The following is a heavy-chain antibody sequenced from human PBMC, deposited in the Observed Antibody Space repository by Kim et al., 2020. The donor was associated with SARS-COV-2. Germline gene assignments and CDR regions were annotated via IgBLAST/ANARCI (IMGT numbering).Heavy chain of an antibody. D-gene: IGHD3-10*01. Sequence: SETLSLTCAVYGGSFSGYYWSWIRQPPGKGLEWIGEINHSGSTNYNPSLKSRVTISVDTSKNQFSLKLSSVTAADTAVYYCARLPFGTSITMVRGVKDRDYWGQGTLVTVSS. CDR2: INHSGST. CDR3: ARLPFGTSITMVRGVKDRDY. J-gene: IGHJ4*02. CDR1: GGSFSGYY. V-gene: IGHV4-34*01.